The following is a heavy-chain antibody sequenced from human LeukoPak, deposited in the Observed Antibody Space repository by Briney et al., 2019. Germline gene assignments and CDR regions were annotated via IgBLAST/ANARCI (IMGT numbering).Heavy chain of an antibody. V-gene: IGHV3-23*01. J-gene: IGHJ4*02. D-gene: IGHD2-2*01. CDR2: ISGSGGST. Sequence: GGSLRLSCAASGFTFSGYAMSWVRQAPGKGLEWVSAISGSGGSTYYADSVKGRFTISRDNSKNTLYLQMNSLRAEDTAVYYCAKDSTIQLGYCSSTSCPWGYWGQGTLVTVSS. CDR1: GFTFSGYA. CDR3: AKDSTIQLGYCSSTSCPWGY.